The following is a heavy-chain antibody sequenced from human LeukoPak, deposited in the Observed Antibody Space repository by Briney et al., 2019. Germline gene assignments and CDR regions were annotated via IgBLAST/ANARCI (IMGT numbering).Heavy chain of an antibody. CDR3: ARLADCGGDCYWGGYFDY. J-gene: IGHJ4*02. CDR2: VYPADSEI. D-gene: IGHD2-21*02. V-gene: IGHV5-51*01. Sequence: GESLKISCKGSGYNFPNYWIAWVRQMPGKGLEWMGVVYPADSEIKYGPSFEGQVTVSADKSTSTAYLQWSSLKASDNAMYYCARLADCGGDCYWGGYFDYWGQGVPVTVSS. CDR1: GYNFPNYW.